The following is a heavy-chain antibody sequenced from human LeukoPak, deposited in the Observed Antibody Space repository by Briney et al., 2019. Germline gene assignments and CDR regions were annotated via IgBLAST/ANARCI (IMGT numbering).Heavy chain of an antibody. CDR2: IYVTGT. CDR3: ARHIGGGIEDMDV. V-gene: IGHV4-59*08. CDR1: GGSIGTYY. J-gene: IGHJ6*03. Sequence: PSETLSLTCTVSGGSIGTYYWSWIRQSPGKGLEWIGYIYVTGTRYNPYLQSRVTISVDRSRNEFFLKMSSVTAADTAVYYCARHIGGGIEDMDVWGKGTKVIVSS. D-gene: IGHD3-16*02.